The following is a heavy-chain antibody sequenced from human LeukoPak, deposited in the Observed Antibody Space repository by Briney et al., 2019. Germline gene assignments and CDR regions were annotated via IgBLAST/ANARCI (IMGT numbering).Heavy chain of an antibody. J-gene: IGHJ6*03. D-gene: IGHD1-14*01. CDR2: ISAYNGNT. CDR3: ARGISDYYYYYMDV. V-gene: IGHV1-18*01. CDR1: GYTFTDYD. Sequence: ASVKVSCKTSGYTFTDYDITWVRQAPGQGLEWMGWISAYNGNTNYAQKFQGRVTMTTDTSTSTAYMELRSLRSDDTAVYYCARGISDYYYYYMDVWGKGTTVTVSS.